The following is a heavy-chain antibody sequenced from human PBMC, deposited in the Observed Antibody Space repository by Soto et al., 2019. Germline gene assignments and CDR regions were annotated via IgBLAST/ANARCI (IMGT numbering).Heavy chain of an antibody. V-gene: IGHV1-69*01. D-gene: IGHD1-26*01. CDR3: AREGGRHSGGNDY. J-gene: IGHJ4*02. CDR2: IIPIFGTA. Sequence: QVQLVQSGAEVQEPGSSVRVSCKASGGTFSSYSINWVRQAPGQGLEWMGEIIPIFGTADYAQKVQGRVTITADESTSTAHMELSSRRSEDTAVDYGAREGGRHSGGNDYWGQGTRVTVSS. CDR1: GGTFSSYS.